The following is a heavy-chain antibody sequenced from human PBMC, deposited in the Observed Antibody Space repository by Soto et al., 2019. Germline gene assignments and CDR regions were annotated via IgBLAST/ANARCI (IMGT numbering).Heavy chain of an antibody. CDR2: IKSKTDGGTT. D-gene: IGHD3-3*01. J-gene: IGHJ3*02. Sequence: GGSLRLSCAASGFTFSNAWMSWVRQAPGKGLEWVGRIKSKTDGGTTDYAAPVKGRFTISRDDSKNTLYLQMNSLKTEDTAVYYCTTGHVLRFLEWSYFFDIWGQGTMVTVSS. CDR1: GFTFSNAW. CDR3: TTGHVLRFLEWSYFFDI. V-gene: IGHV3-15*01.